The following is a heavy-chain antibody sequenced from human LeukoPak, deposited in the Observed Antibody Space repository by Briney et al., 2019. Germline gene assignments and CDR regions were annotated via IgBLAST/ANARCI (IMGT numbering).Heavy chain of an antibody. CDR3: DCRVIVGAGDAFDI. CDR1: GFTFSSYS. Sequence: SGGSLRLSCAASGFTFSSYSMNWVRQAPGKGLEWVSSISSSSSYIYYADSVQGRFTISRDDAKNSLYLQMNRLRAEDTAVYYCDCRVIVGAGDAFDIWGQGTMVTVSS. CDR2: ISSSSSYI. D-gene: IGHD1-26*01. V-gene: IGHV3-21*01. J-gene: IGHJ3*02.